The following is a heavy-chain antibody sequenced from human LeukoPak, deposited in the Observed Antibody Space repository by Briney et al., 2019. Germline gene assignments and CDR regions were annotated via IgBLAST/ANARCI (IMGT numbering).Heavy chain of an antibody. CDR1: GGSISSSTYY. CDR2: IYYSGST. Sequence: SETLSLTCTVSGGSISSSTYYWGWIRQSPGKGLEWIGSIYYSGSTYYNPSLESRVTISADTSKNQFSLELTSVTAADTAFFYCARRVRYSDNRSFDLWGRGTLVTVSS. J-gene: IGHJ2*01. V-gene: IGHV4-39*01. D-gene: IGHD5-18*01. CDR3: ARRVRYSDNRSFDL.